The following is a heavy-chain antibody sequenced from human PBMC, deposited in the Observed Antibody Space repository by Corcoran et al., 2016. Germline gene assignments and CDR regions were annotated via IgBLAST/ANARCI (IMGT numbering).Heavy chain of an antibody. J-gene: IGHJ4*02. D-gene: IGHD2-15*01. CDR2: IYYSGST. Sequence: QVQLQESGPGLVKPSETLSLTCTVSGGSVSSGSYYWSWIRQPPGKGLEWIGYIYYSGSTNYNPSLKSRVTISVDTSKNQFSLKLSSVTAADPAGYYGARDTRVGCSGGSCASSYYFDYWGQGTLVTVSS. CDR3: ARDTRVGCSGGSCASSYYFDY. CDR1: GGSVSSGSYY. V-gene: IGHV4-61*01.